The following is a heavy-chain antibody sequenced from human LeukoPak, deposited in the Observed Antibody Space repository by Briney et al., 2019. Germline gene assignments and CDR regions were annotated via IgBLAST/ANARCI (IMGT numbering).Heavy chain of an antibody. CDR1: GYTFTSYA. Sequence: GASVKVSCKASGYTFTSYAMHWVRQAPGQRLEWMGWINAGNGNTKYSQKFQGRVTITRDTSASTAYMELSSLRSEDTAVYYCARRGESWYGMDVWGQGTTVNVSS. CDR3: ARRGESWYGMDV. CDR2: INAGNGNT. J-gene: IGHJ6*02. D-gene: IGHD6-13*01. V-gene: IGHV1-3*01.